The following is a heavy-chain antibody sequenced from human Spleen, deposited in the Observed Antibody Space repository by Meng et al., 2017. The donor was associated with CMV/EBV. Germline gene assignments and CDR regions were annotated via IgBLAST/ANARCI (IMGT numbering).Heavy chain of an antibody. D-gene: IGHD3-22*01. CDR2: IIPILGIA. J-gene: IGHJ4*02. V-gene: IGHV1-69*10. CDR3: ASGYDSSGPYYFDY. Sequence: SGGTFSSNSGFRGVRQAPGQGLEWMGGIIPILGIANYAQKFQGRVTITADKSTSTAYMELSSLRSEDTAVYYCASGYDSSGPYYFDYWGQGTLVTVSS. CDR1: GGTFSSNS.